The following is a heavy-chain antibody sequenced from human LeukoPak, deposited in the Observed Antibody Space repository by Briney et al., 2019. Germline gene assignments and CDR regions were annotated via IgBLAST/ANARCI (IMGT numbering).Heavy chain of an antibody. Sequence: PSETLSLTCTVPGGSISSSSYYWGWIRQPPGKGLEWIGYIYYSGSTNYNPSLKSRVTISVDTSKNQFSLKLSSVTAADTAVYYCARLAVAGTVYFDYWGQGTLVTVSS. CDR3: ARLAVAGTVYFDY. D-gene: IGHD6-19*01. J-gene: IGHJ4*02. V-gene: IGHV4-61*05. CDR1: GGSISSSSYY. CDR2: IYYSGST.